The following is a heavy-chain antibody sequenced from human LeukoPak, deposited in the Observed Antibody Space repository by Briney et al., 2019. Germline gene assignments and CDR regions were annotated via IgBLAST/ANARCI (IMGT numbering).Heavy chain of an antibody. CDR2: IYHSGST. V-gene: IGHV4-4*02. J-gene: IGHJ5*02. Sequence: SETLSLTCAVSGGSISSSNWWSWVRQPPGKGLEWIGEIYHSGSTNYNPSLKSRVTISVDKSKNQFSLKLSSVTAADTAVYYCAGGLGYCSGGSCYLGISWGQGTLVTVSS. CDR3: AGGLGYCSGGSCYLGIS. CDR1: GGSISSSNW. D-gene: IGHD2-15*01.